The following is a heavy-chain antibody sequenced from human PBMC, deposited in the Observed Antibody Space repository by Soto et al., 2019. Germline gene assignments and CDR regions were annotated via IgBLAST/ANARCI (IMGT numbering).Heavy chain of an antibody. CDR2: LYHNENT. V-gene: IGHV4-38-2*02. CDR1: GYWISSSFY. J-gene: IGHJ5*02. CDR3: ARDDRTGWFDP. D-gene: IGHD3-22*01. Sequence: SETLSLTXVVTGYWISSSFYWGWIRQPPGKGLEWIGSLYHNENTYYNPSLKSRVTISVDTSKNGFSLKLASVTAADPAVYYCARDDRTGWFDPWGQGTLVTVSS.